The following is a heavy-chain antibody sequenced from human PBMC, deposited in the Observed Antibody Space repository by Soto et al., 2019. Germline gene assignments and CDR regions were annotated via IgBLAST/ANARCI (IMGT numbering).Heavy chain of an antibody. CDR2: ISYDGSNK. CDR3: VRDLMYYYDRSGYLDY. J-gene: IGHJ4*02. CDR1: GFSFSSYA. D-gene: IGHD3-22*01. V-gene: IGHV3-30-3*01. Sequence: GESLSLSCAASGFSFSSYAMHWVRQAPGKGLEWVAVISYDGSNKYYADSVKGRFTSSRNNTKDKLYLQMNSVRGEDTAVYYCVRDLMYYYDRSGYLDYWGQGTLVTVSS.